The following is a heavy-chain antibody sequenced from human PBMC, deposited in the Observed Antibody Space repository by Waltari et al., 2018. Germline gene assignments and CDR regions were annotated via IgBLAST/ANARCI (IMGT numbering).Heavy chain of an antibody. Sequence: EVQLVESGGGLIQPGGSLRLSCAASGFTVSSNYMSWVRQAPGKGLEGVAVIYSGGSTYYADSGKGRFTISRDNSKNTLYLQMNSLRAEDTAVYYCARDEDYYDSSGYYPSVWGQGTMVTVSS. CDR3: ARDEDYYDSSGYYPSV. CDR1: GFTVSSNY. J-gene: IGHJ3*01. V-gene: IGHV3-53*01. D-gene: IGHD3-22*01. CDR2: IYSGGST.